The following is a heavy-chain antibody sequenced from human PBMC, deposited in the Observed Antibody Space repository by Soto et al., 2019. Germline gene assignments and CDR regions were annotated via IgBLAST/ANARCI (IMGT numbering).Heavy chain of an antibody. Sequence: SETLSLTCSVSAGTITRGDHFWSWVRQSPGKGLEWLGYIYYSGSTYYNPSLKGRVMMTIATSKHQFSLNLSSVTAADTAVFYCGRGQTAIDVWGQGTTVT. V-gene: IGHV4-30-4*01. D-gene: IGHD5-18*01. J-gene: IGHJ6*02. CDR3: GRGQTAIDV. CDR2: IYYSGST. CDR1: AGTITRGDHF.